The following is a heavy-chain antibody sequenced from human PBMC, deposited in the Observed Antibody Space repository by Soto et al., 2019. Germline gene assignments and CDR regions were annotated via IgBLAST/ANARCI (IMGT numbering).Heavy chain of an antibody. CDR1: GFTVSSYA. CDR2: ISYDGSNK. Sequence: QVQLVESGGGVVQPGRSLRLSCAASGFTVSSYAMHWVRQAPGKRLKWVAVISYDGSNKYYADSVKGRFTISRDNSKNTLYLQMNSLRAVDTAVYYCASTMDVWGQGTTVTVFS. V-gene: IGHV3-30-3*01. CDR3: ASTMDV. J-gene: IGHJ6*02.